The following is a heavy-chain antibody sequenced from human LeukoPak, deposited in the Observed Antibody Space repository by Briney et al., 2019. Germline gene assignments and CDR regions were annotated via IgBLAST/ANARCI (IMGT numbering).Heavy chain of an antibody. CDR1: GFTVSSNY. CDR2: IYSGGRT. CDR3: ARGAGIASTGTGSFDY. D-gene: IGHD6-13*01. V-gene: IGHV3-53*01. Sequence: GGSLRLSCAASGFTVSSNYMSWVRQAPGKGLEWFSVIYSGGRTYYADSVKGRFTISRDNSKNTLYLQMNSPRAEDTAVYYCARGAGIASTGTGSFDYWGQGTLVTVSS. J-gene: IGHJ4*02.